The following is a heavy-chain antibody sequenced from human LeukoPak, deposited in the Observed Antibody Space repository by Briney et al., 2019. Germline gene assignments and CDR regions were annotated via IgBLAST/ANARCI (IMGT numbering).Heavy chain of an antibody. Sequence: GGSLRLSCEDSGSTFDDYGVSWVRQVRGKGLEWVCGINWDGTNTHYADSVKGRFTISRDNAKNSLFLEMTNLRAEDTAFYYCARDVSSNWYSFNFWGQGILVTVST. J-gene: IGHJ4*02. D-gene: IGHD6-13*01. CDR3: ARDVSSNWYSFNF. CDR1: GSTFDDYG. CDR2: INWDGTNT. V-gene: IGHV3-20*04.